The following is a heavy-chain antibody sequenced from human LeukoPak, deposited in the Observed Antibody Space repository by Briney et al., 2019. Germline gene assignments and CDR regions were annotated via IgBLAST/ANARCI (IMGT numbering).Heavy chain of an antibody. CDR1: GYTFTSNY. D-gene: IGHD6-6*01. V-gene: IGHV1-46*01. CDR2: INPSGGST. J-gene: IGHJ4*02. CDR3: ARATGIAARRYFDY. Sequence: ASVKVSCKASGYTFTSNYMHWVRQPPEQGLDWMGIINPSGGSTSYAQKFQGRVTMTRDMSTSTVYMELSSLRSEDSAVYYCARATGIAARRYFDYWGQGTLVTVSS.